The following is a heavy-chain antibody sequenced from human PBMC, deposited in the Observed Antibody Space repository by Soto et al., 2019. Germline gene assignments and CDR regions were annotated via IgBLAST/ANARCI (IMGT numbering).Heavy chain of an antibody. Sequence: QVQLQQWGAGLLKPSETLSLTCAVYGGSFSGYYWSWIRQPPGKGLEWIGEINHSGSTNYNPSLKSRVPISVDTPKNQFSLKLSSVTAADTAVYYCARVVLRFLEWLSPLDYWGQGTLVTVSS. V-gene: IGHV4-34*01. J-gene: IGHJ4*02. CDR3: ARVVLRFLEWLSPLDY. CDR2: INHSGST. CDR1: GGSFSGYY. D-gene: IGHD3-3*01.